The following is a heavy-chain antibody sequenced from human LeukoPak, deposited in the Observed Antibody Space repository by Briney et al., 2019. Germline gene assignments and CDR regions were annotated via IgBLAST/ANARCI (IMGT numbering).Heavy chain of an antibody. J-gene: IGHJ4*02. Sequence: ASVTVSFKASGYTFSNYGISWVRQAPGLGLEWMGWTSYNGNTNYAQKFHDRVTMTTDTSTTTAYMELRSLESEDTAVYYCARHSGSGWEALGYWGQGTLVTVSS. CDR1: GYTFSNYG. D-gene: IGHD6-19*01. CDR3: ARHSGSGWEALGY. CDR2: TSYNGNT. V-gene: IGHV1-18*04.